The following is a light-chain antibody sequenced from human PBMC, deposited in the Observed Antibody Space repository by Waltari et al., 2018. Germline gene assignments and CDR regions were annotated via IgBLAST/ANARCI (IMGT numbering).Light chain of an antibody. J-gene: IGLJ2*01. CDR3: QSYDTTLSVV. V-gene: IGLV1-40*01. CDR2: GTN. Sequence: QSVLTQPPSVSGAPGQRVSISCTGGPSNIGAGYVVHWYQQGPGKAPKLIIYGTNTRPLGVPDRFFGSQYGTSASLAIIGLQAEDEGDYYCQSYDTTLSVVFGGGTKLTVL. CDR1: PSNIGAGYV.